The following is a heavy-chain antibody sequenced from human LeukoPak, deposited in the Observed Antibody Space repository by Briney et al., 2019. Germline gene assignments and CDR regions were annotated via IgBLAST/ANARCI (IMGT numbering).Heavy chain of an antibody. CDR2: ISSSGSTI. CDR1: GFTFSDYY. J-gene: IGHJ4*02. Sequence: GGSLRLSCAASGFTFSDYYMSWIRQAPGKGLEWVSYISSSGSTIYYADSVKGRFTISRDNAKNSLYLQMYSLRAEDTAVYYCARESPYLGYCSSTSCYEGFDYWGQGTLVTVSS. D-gene: IGHD2-2*01. CDR3: ARESPYLGYCSSTSCYEGFDY. V-gene: IGHV3-11*01.